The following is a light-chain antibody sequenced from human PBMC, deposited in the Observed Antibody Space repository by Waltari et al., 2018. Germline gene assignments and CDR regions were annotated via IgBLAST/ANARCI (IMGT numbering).Light chain of an antibody. CDR1: DSDVGAYDF. CDR3: SSYTTSSAPGV. CDR2: AVS. V-gene: IGLV2-14*01. Sequence: QSALTQPASVSGSPGQSITISCSGTDSDVGAYDFVSWYQQHPGKAPHLIIYAVSTRPSGISNRFSASKSGNTASLTISGLQAEDEAEYYCSSYTTSSAPGVFGTGTRVTVL. J-gene: IGLJ1*01.